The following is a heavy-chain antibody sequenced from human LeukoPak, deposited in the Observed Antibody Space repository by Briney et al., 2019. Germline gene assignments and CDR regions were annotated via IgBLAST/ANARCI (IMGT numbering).Heavy chain of an antibody. Sequence: ASVKVSCKASGYTFTSYGISWVRQAPGQGLEWMGWISAYNGNTNYAQKLQGRVTMTTDASTSTAYMELRSLRSDDTAVYYCARPRGGLRLGELSPWGQGTLVTVSS. V-gene: IGHV1-18*01. J-gene: IGHJ5*02. CDR2: ISAYNGNT. D-gene: IGHD3-16*02. CDR1: GYTFTSYG. CDR3: ARPRGGLRLGELSP.